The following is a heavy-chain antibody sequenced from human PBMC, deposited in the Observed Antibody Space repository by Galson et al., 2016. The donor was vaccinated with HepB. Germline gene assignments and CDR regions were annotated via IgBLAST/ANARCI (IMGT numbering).Heavy chain of an antibody. Sequence: ETLSLTCTVSGGSISRSGYYWGWIRQSPGKGLEWIGSIYYGGSTCYNPSLQSRVTISVDTSKNQFSLRLSSVTAADTAVYYCATPGGMVTPYWGQGTLVTVSS. D-gene: IGHD5-18*01. V-gene: IGHV4-39*07. CDR2: IYYGGST. CDR1: GGSISRSGYY. J-gene: IGHJ4*02. CDR3: ATPGGMVTPY.